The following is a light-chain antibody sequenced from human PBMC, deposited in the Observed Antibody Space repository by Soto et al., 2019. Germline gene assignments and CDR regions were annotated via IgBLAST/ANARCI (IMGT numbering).Light chain of an antibody. CDR3: QQRSNWPKT. J-gene: IGKJ1*01. Sequence: EIVWTQSPATLSLSPGERATLSCRASQSVSSYLAWYQQKPGQAPRLLISDASNRATGIPARFSGSGSGTDFTLTISSLEPEDFAVYYCQQRSNWPKTFGQGTKVDIK. CDR2: DAS. V-gene: IGKV3-11*01. CDR1: QSVSSY.